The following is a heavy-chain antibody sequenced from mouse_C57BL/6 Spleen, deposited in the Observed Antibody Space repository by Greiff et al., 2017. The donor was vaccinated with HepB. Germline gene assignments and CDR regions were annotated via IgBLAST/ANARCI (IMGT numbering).Heavy chain of an antibody. CDR2: IDPSDSYT. D-gene: IGHD3-2*02. J-gene: IGHJ4*01. V-gene: IGHV1-59*01. CDR3: ATRQVRRRDYAMDY. CDR1: GYTFTSYW. Sequence: QVQLQQPGAELVRPGTSVKLSCKASGYTFTSYWMHWVKQRPGQGLEWIGVIDPSDSYTNYNQKFKGKATLTVDTSSSTAYMQLSSLTSEDSAVYYCATRQVRRRDYAMDYWGQGTSVTVSS.